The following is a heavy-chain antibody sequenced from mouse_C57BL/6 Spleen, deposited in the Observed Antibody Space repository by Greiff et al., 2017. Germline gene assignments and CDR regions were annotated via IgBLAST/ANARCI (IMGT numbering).Heavy chain of an antibody. J-gene: IGHJ4*01. CDR3: ARGLAMDY. CDR1: GYTFTSYW. V-gene: IGHV1-69*01. Sequence: QVQLQQPGAELVMPGASVKLSCKASGYTFTSYWMHWVKQRPGQGLEWIGEIDPSDSYTNYNQKFKGKSTLTVDKSASTAYMQLSSLTSEDSAVEYGARGLAMDYWGQGTAVTVSS. CDR2: IDPSDSYT.